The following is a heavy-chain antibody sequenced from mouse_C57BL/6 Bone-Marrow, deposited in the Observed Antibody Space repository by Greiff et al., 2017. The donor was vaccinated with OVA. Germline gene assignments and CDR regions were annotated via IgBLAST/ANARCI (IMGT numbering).Heavy chain of an antibody. J-gene: IGHJ1*03. D-gene: IGHD2-1*01. CDR2: INPNNGGT. CDR3: ARSAYGNYWYCDV. CDR1: GYTFTDYN. V-gene: IGHV1-22*01. Sequence: EVQLKESGPELVKPGASVKMSCKASGYTFTDYNMHWVKQSHGKSLEWIGYINPNNGGTSYNQKFKGKATLTVNKSSSTAYMELRSLTSEDSAVYYCARSAYGNYWYCDVWGTGTTVTVSS.